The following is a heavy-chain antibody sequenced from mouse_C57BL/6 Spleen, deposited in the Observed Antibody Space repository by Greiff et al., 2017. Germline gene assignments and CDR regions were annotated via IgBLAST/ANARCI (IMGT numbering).Heavy chain of an antibody. V-gene: IGHV7-3*01. Sequence: EVQVVESGGGLVQPGGSLSLSCAASGFTFTDYYMSWVRQPPGKALEWLGFIRNKANGYTTEYSASVKGRFTISRDNSQSILYLQMNALRAEDSAAYYCARLESHWDFDVWGTGTTVTVSS. CDR3: ARLESHWDFDV. J-gene: IGHJ1*03. CDR1: GFTFTDYY. CDR2: IRNKANGYTT.